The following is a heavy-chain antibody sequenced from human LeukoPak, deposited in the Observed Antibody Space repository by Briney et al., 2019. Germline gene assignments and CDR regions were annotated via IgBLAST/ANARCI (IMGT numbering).Heavy chain of an antibody. CDR1: GGTFSSYA. J-gene: IGHJ3*02. CDR3: ARKKGAVDAFDI. V-gene: IGHV1-69*05. D-gene: IGHD1-26*01. CDR2: IIPISGTA. Sequence: ASVKVSCKASGGTFSSYAISWVRQAPGQGLEWMGGIIPISGTANYAQKFQGRVTITTDESTSTAYMELSSLRSEDTAVYYCARKKGAVDAFDIWGQGTMVTVSS.